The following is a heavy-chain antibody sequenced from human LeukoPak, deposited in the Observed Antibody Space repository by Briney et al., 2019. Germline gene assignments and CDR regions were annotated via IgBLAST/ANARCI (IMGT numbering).Heavy chain of an antibody. Sequence: SLKVSCKASGGTFSSYAISWVRQAPGQGLEWMGRIIPILGIANYAQKFQGRVTIAADKSTSTAYMELSSLRSEDTAVYYCASQYGSGSYYNYYGMDVWGQGTTVTVFS. CDR3: ASQYGSGSYYNYYGMDV. J-gene: IGHJ6*02. CDR1: GGTFSSYA. V-gene: IGHV1-69*04. CDR2: IIPILGIA. D-gene: IGHD3-10*01.